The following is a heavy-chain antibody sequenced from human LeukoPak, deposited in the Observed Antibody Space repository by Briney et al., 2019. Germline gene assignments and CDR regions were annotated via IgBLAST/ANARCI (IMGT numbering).Heavy chain of an antibody. Sequence: GGSLRPSCAASGFTFSSYAMSWVRQAPGKGLEWVSSISNSGGSTYYADSVKGRFTISRDNSKNTLYLQMNSLRAEDTAVYYCAKSPHRKAGTTRYLYYFDYWGQGTLVTVSS. CDR1: GFTFSSYA. CDR3: AKSPHRKAGTTRYLYYFDY. J-gene: IGHJ4*02. V-gene: IGHV3-23*01. D-gene: IGHD1-7*01. CDR2: ISNSGGST.